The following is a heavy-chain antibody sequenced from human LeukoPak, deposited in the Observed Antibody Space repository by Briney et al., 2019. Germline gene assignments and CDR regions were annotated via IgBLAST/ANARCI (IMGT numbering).Heavy chain of an antibody. D-gene: IGHD4-17*01. CDR2: ISNTDNII. J-gene: IGHJ4*02. V-gene: IGHV3-11*01. Sequence: GGSLRLSCAASGFTFSDYYMGWIRQAPGKGLEWVSYISNTDNIIYYADSVKGRFTISRDNAKISLYLQMNSLRAEDTAVYYCARGGGAFDYWGQGTLVTVSS. CDR1: GFTFSDYY. CDR3: ARGGGAFDY.